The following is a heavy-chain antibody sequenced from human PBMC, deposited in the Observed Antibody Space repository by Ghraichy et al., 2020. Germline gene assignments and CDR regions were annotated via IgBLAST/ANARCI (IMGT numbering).Heavy chain of an antibody. Sequence: GGSLRLSCAASGFTFSSHAMTWVRQAPGKGLEWVSAISGSGGSTYYADSVKGRFTISRDNSKNMLYLQMNSLRVEDTAVYYCAKDPTYSTNWPGGMDVWGQGTTVTVSS. CDR2: ISGSGGST. D-gene: IGHD2/OR15-2a*01. CDR3: AKDPTYSTNWPGGMDV. CDR1: GFTFSSHA. V-gene: IGHV3-23*01. J-gene: IGHJ6*02.